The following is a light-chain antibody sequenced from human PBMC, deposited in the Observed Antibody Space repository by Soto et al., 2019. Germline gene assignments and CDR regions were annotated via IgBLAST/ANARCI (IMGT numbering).Light chain of an antibody. V-gene: IGLV2-14*01. CDR2: DVS. Sequence: QSALTQPASVSGSPGQSITISCTGTSSDVGGYNYVSWYQQHPGKAPKLMIYDVSNRPSGVSNRLSGSKSGNTASLTISGLQAGDEADYYCSSYTSSSTYVFGTGTKLTVL. CDR3: SSYTSSSTYV. J-gene: IGLJ1*01. CDR1: SSDVGGYNY.